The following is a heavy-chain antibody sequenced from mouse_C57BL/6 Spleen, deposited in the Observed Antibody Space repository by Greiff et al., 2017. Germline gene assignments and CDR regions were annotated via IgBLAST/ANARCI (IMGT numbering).Heavy chain of an antibody. CDR3: TRGGYWYFDV. V-gene: IGHV1-15*01. CDR1: GYTFTDYE. CDR2: IDPETGGT. J-gene: IGHJ1*03. Sequence: QVQRQQSGAELVRPGASVTLSCKASGYTFTDYEMHWVKQTPVHGLEWIGAIDPETGGTAYNQKFKGKAILTADKSSSTAYMELRSLTSEDSAVYYCTRGGYWYFDVWGTGTTVTVSS. D-gene: IGHD1-1*02.